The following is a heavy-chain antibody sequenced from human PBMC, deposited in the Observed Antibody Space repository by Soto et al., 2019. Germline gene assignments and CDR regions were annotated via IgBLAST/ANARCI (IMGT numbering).Heavy chain of an antibody. J-gene: IGHJ6*02. CDR3: AKDGGAGGWLWPSNYYYYGMDV. Sequence: GGSLRLSCAASGFTFSSYAMSWVRQAPGKGLEWVSAISGSGGSTYYADSVKGRFTISRDNSKNTLYLQMNSLRAEDTAVYYCAKDGGAGGWLWPSNYYYYGMDVWGHGTTVTVSS. CDR1: GFTFSSYA. V-gene: IGHV3-23*01. D-gene: IGHD5-12*01. CDR2: ISGSGGST.